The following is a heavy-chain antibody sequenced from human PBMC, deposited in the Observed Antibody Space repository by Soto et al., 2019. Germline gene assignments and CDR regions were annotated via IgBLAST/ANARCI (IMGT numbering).Heavy chain of an antibody. Sequence: EVQLVESGGGLAQPGGSLRLSCAASGFTFSSFAMTWVRQAPGKGLEWVSAISGSGGHTYYADSVKGRFTISRDNSKTTQYLQMDSLSAKDTAVYYCATGPSEYSWGSYLRYCDYWGQGTLVTVSS. J-gene: IGHJ4*02. CDR1: GFTFSSFA. V-gene: IGHV3-23*04. CDR3: ATGPSEYSWGSYLRYCDY. D-gene: IGHD3-16*02. CDR2: ISGSGGHT.